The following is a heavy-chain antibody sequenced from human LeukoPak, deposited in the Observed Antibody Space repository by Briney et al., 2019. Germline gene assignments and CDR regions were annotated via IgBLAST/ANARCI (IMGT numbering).Heavy chain of an antibody. Sequence: SGGSLRLSCAASGFTFSSYWMSWVRQAPGKGLEWVANIKQDGSEKYYVDSVKGRFTISRDNAKNSLYLQMNSLRAEDTAVYYCARVAVDYSNFPLYFDYWGQGTLVTVSS. CDR2: IKQDGSEK. D-gene: IGHD4-11*01. CDR1: GFTFSSYW. J-gene: IGHJ4*02. V-gene: IGHV3-7*01. CDR3: ARVAVDYSNFPLYFDY.